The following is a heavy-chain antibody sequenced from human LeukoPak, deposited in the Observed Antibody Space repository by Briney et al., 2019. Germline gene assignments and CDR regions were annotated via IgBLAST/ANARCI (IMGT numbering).Heavy chain of an antibody. CDR1: EFTFSSYA. Sequence: GSLRLSCAASEFTFSSYAMSWVRQPPGKGLEWIGEINHSGSTNYNPSLKSRVTISVDTSKNQFSLKLSSVTAADTAVYYCASLLKGPDYWGQGTLVTVSS. J-gene: IGHJ4*02. D-gene: IGHD2-15*01. CDR2: INHSGST. V-gene: IGHV4-34*01. CDR3: ASLLKGPDY.